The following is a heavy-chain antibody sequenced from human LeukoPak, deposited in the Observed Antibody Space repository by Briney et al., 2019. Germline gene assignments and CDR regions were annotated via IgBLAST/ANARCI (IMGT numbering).Heavy chain of an antibody. J-gene: IGHJ3*02. D-gene: IGHD5-18*01. CDR3: ARVGVDTAMVDAFDI. Sequence: ASVKVSCKASGGTFSSYAISWVRQAPGQGLEWMGRIIPIFGTANYAQKFQGRVTITTDESTSTAYMELSGLRSEDTAVYYCARVGVDTAMVDAFDIWGQGTMVTVSS. CDR2: IIPIFGTA. CDR1: GGTFSSYA. V-gene: IGHV1-69*05.